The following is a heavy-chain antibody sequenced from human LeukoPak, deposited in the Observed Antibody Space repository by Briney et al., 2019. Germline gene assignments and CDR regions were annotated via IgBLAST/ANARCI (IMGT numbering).Heavy chain of an antibody. CDR1: GFTFSSYW. CDR2: IKEDGSEK. CDR3: ARDFTVAGTPGMDV. J-gene: IGHJ6*02. D-gene: IGHD6-19*01. Sequence: PGGSLRLSCAASGFTFSSYWMSWVRQAPGKGLEWVANIKEDGSEKYYVDSVKGRFTISRDNAKNSLYLQMNSLRAEDTAVYYCARDFTVAGTPGMDVWGQGTTVTVSS. V-gene: IGHV3-7*05.